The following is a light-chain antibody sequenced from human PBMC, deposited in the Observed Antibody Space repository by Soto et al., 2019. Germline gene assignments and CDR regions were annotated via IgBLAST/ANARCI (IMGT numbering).Light chain of an antibody. V-gene: IGKV1-5*03. CDR3: QQYNSDSRT. Sequence: DIQMTQSPSTLSASVGDRVTITCRASQSISSWLAWYQQKPGKAPKLLLYKASSLESGVPSRFSGSGSGTEFTLTISSLQPDDFATYYCQQYNSDSRTFGQGTKGEIK. CDR2: KAS. CDR1: QSISSW. J-gene: IGKJ1*01.